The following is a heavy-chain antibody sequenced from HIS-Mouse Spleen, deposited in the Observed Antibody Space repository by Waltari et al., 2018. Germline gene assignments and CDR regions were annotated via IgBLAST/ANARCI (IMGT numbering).Heavy chain of an antibody. V-gene: IGHV4-39*07. J-gene: IGHJ2*01. CDR2: ISYSRGT. CDR1: GGFISSSSYY. D-gene: IGHD6-13*01. CDR3: AREIPYSSSWYDWYFDL. Sequence: QLQLQESGPGLVKPSETLSLTCTVSGGFISSSSYYWGWIRQPPGKGLEWIGGISYSRGTYCNPSVKSRVTMSVDTSKNQFSLKLSSVPAADTAVYYCAREIPYSSSWYDWYFDLWGRGTLVTVSS.